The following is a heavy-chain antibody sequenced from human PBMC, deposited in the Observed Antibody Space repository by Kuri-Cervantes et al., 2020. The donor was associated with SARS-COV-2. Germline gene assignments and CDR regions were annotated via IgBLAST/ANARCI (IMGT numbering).Heavy chain of an antibody. D-gene: IGHD1-26*01. CDR2: VYYSGST. J-gene: IGHJ5*02. V-gene: IGHV4-39*01. CDR1: GGSISSSSYH. CDR3: ARQSLSGARGDGWFDP. Sequence: GSLRLSCTVSGGSISSSSYHWGWIRQPPGMGLEWIGSVYYSGSTFYNTSLNRRVTIFVDTYKNHFALKLSSVTAADTALYYCARQSLSGARGDGWFDPWCQGTLVTVSS.